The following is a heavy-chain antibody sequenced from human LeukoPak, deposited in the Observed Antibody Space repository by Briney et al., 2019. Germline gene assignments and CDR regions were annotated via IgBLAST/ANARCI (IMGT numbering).Heavy chain of an antibody. V-gene: IGHV4-34*01. CDR3: ARVVCGGDCYFDYGMDV. J-gene: IGHJ6*02. CDR1: GGSFSGYY. CDR2: IYHSGST. D-gene: IGHD2-21*02. Sequence: SETLSLTCAVYGGSFSGYYWSWIRQPPGKGLEWIGYIYHSGSTYYNPSLKSRVTISVDRSKNQFSPKLSSVTAADTAVYYCARVVCGGDCYFDYGMDVWGQGTTVTVSS.